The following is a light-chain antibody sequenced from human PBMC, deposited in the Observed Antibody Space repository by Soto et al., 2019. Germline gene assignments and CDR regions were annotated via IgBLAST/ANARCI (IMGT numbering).Light chain of an antibody. CDR1: QGISSY. CDR3: QQYYIYPPIT. J-gene: IGKJ5*01. Sequence: AIRMTQSPSSLSASTGDRVTITCRASQGISSYLAWYQQKPGKAPKLLIYAASTLQSGVPSRFSGSRSGTDFTLTISCLQTKDFETYYCQQYYIYPPITSGKGTRLEIK. CDR2: AAS. V-gene: IGKV1-8*01.